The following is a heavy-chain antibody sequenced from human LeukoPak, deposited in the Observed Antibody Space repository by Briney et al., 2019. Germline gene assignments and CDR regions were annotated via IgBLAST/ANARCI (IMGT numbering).Heavy chain of an antibody. V-gene: IGHV3-53*01. D-gene: IGHD5-24*01. CDR1: GFTVSRNY. J-gene: IGHJ4*02. CDR3: ARLTRDAYSPFDY. CDR2: LYSDGST. Sequence: PGGSLKLSCAAPGFTVSRNYMSWVRQAPGKGLEWVPILYSDGSTYHADSVKGRFTISRDNSKNTLYLQMNSLRAEDTAVYYCARLTRDAYSPFDYWGQGTLVTVSS.